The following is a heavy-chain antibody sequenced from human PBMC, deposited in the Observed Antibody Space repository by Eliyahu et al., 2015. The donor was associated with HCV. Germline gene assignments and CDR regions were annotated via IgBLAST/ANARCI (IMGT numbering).Heavy chain of an antibody. CDR1: GXSLXNARMX. Sequence: QVTLKESGPVLVKPTETLTLTCTVSGXSLXNARMXVSWIRQPPGKALEWLAHXFSNXEKSYXTSLKSRLTISKDTSKSQVVLTMTNMDPVDTATYYCARYYYDSSGYYYSEYWGQGNLVTVSS. CDR2: XFSNXEK. D-gene: IGHD3-22*01. CDR3: ARYYYDSSGYYYSEY. J-gene: IGHJ4*02. V-gene: IGHV2-26*01.